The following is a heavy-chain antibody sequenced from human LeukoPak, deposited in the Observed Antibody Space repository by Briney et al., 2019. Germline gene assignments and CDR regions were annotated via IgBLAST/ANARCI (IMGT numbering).Heavy chain of an antibody. CDR3: ARGPRGGGYGDCFDY. CDR2: ISAYNGNT. J-gene: IGHJ4*02. V-gene: IGHV1-18*01. D-gene: IGHD4-17*01. CDR1: GYTFTSYG. Sequence: ASVKVSCKASGYTFTSYGISWVRQAPGQGLEWMGWISAYNGNTNYAQKLQGRVTMTTDTSTSTAYMELRSLRSDDTAVYYCARGPRGGGYGDCFDYWGQGTPVTVSS.